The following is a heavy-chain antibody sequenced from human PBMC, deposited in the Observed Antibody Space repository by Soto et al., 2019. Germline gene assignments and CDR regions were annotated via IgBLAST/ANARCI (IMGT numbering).Heavy chain of an antibody. D-gene: IGHD3-22*01. CDR3: ARAHSSGAPGWYFDL. Sequence: QVQLQESGPGLVKPSPTLSLTCTVSGGSITSGGYYWSWIRQHPGKGLEWIGYIYYSGSTYYNPSLKSRVTISVDTSKNQCSLKLSSVTGADTAVYYCARAHSSGAPGWYFDLWGRGTLVTVSS. V-gene: IGHV4-31*03. CDR1: GGSITSGGYY. CDR2: IYYSGST. J-gene: IGHJ2*01.